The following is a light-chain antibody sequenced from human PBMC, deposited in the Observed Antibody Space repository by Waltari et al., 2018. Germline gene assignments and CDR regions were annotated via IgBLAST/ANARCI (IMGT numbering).Light chain of an antibody. CDR3: QQYYSNPPT. CDR2: WAS. CDR1: QSVLYSSNNRNY. J-gene: IGKJ1*01. Sequence: DIVMTQSPDSLAVSLGERATINCKSSQSVLYSSNNRNYIAWYQQKPGQPPKLLIYWASTRESGVPDRFSGSGSGTDFTLTVSSLQAEDVAVYYCQQYYSNPPTFGQGTKVEIK. V-gene: IGKV4-1*01.